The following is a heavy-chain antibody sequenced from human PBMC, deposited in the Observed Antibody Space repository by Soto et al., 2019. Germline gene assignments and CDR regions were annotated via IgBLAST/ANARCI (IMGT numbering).Heavy chain of an antibody. D-gene: IGHD3-9*01. CDR1: GFTFKSYT. Sequence: QVQLVESGGGVVQPGRSVRISCTASGFTFKSYTFQWVRQAPGKGLEWVAVISYDGSDKDYADSVRGRFTFSRDNSKNTLYLQMNNLRPEDTAVYFCARVQLTGYSNHGLDVWGQGTTVTVSS. CDR2: ISYDGSDK. V-gene: IGHV3-30-3*01. CDR3: ARVQLTGYSNHGLDV. J-gene: IGHJ6*02.